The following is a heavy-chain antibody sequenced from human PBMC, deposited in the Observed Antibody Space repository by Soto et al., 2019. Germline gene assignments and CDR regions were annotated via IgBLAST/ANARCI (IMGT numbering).Heavy chain of an antibody. J-gene: IGHJ4*02. CDR2: ISSSSSYI. CDR1: GFTFSSYS. V-gene: IGHV3-21*01. D-gene: IGHD3-9*01. Sequence: GGSLRLSCAASGFTFSSYSMNWVRQAPGKGLEWVSSISSSSSYIYYADSVKGRFTISRDNAKNSLYLQMNSLRAEDTAVYYCARDLVLRYFDWLPDALDYWGQGTLVTVSS. CDR3: ARDLVLRYFDWLPDALDY.